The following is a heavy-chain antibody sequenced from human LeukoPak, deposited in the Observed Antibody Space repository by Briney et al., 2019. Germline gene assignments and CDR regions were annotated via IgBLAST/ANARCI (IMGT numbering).Heavy chain of an antibody. CDR2: ISYDGSNK. J-gene: IGHJ3*02. CDR3: AKEGRDSSGYYREADAFDI. CDR1: GFTFSSYG. Sequence: GGSLRLSCAASGFTFSSYGMHWVRQAPGKGLEWVAVISYDGSNKYYADSVKGRFTISRDNSKNTLYLQMNSLRAEDTAVYYCAKEGRDSSGYYREADAFDIWGQGTMVTVSS. V-gene: IGHV3-30*18. D-gene: IGHD3-22*01.